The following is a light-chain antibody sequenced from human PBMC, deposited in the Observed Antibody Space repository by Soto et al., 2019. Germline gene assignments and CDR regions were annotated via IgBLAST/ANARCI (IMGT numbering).Light chain of an antibody. V-gene: IGKV3-20*01. CDR1: QSVTSRY. J-gene: IGKJ2*01. CDR2: GAS. CDR3: QQYNNSPAHT. Sequence: EIVLTQSPGTLSLSPGERATLSCKASQSVTSRYLAWYQQKPGQAPRLLIYGASSRATGIPDRFSGSGSGTDFTLTISRLEPEDFAVYFCQQYNNSPAHTFGQGTKLEIK.